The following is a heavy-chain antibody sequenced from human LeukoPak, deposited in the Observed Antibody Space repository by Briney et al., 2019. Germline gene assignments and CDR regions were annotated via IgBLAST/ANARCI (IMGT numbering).Heavy chain of an antibody. V-gene: IGHV3-49*03. CDR3: TTFYYYDSSGSDPGDY. Sequence: GSLRLSCTASGFTFGDYAMSWFRQAPGKGLEWVGFIRSKAYGGTTEYAASVKGRFTISRDDSKTIAYLQMNSLKTEDTAVYYCTTFYYYDSSGSDPGDYWGQGTLVTVSS. CDR2: IRSKAYGGTT. CDR1: GFTFGDYA. J-gene: IGHJ4*02. D-gene: IGHD3-22*01.